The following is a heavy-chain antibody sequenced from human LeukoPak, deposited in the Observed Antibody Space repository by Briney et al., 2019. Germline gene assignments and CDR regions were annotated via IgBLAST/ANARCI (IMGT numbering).Heavy chain of an antibody. CDR1: GFTFSSYA. V-gene: IGHV3-30-3*01. CDR3: ARERTYSSSWYQSHSYGMDV. J-gene: IGHJ6*02. D-gene: IGHD6-13*01. CDR2: ISYDGSNK. Sequence: GRSLRLSCAASGFTFSSYAMHWVRQAPGKGLKWVAVISYDGSNKYYADSVKGRFTISRDNSKNTLYLQMNSVRAEDTAVYYCARERTYSSSWYQSHSYGMDVWGQGTTVTVSS.